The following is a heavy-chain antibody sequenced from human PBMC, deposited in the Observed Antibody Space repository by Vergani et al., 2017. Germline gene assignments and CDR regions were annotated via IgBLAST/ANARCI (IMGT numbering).Heavy chain of an antibody. Sequence: EVQLLESGGGLVQPGGSLRLSCAASGFTFSSYWMSWVRQAPGKGLEWVANIKQDGSEKYYVDSVKGRFTISRDNAKNSLYLQMNSLRAEDTAVYYCARWTTQLVQDYYYYYMDVWGKGTTVTVSS. V-gene: IGHV3-7*01. J-gene: IGHJ6*03. D-gene: IGHD6-13*01. CDR3: ARWTTQLVQDYYYYYMDV. CDR1: GFTFSSYW. CDR2: IKQDGSEK.